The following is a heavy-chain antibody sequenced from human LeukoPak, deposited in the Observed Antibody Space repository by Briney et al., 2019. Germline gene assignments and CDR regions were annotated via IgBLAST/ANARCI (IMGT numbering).Heavy chain of an antibody. V-gene: IGHV1-8*01. Sequence: ASVKVSCKASGYTFTSYDINWVRQATGQGLEWMGWMNPNSGNTGYAQKFQGRVTMTRNTSISTAYMELSSLRSEDTAVYYCARGRVYSKPFYYMDVWGKGTTVTVSS. CDR3: ARGRVYSKPFYYMDV. CDR2: MNPNSGNT. D-gene: IGHD4-11*01. J-gene: IGHJ6*03. CDR1: GYTFTSYD.